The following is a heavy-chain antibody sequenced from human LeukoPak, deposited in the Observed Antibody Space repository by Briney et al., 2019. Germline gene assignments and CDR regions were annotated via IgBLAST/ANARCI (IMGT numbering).Heavy chain of an antibody. J-gene: IGHJ6*03. CDR3: ARPTGRPSNYYSMDV. CDR2: MNPNNGNT. V-gene: IGHV1-8*01. CDR1: GYSFTGHD. D-gene: IGHD1-26*01. Sequence: ASVKASCKASGYSFTGHDINWVRQATGQGLEWMGWMNPNNGNTGYAQRFQGRVTMTRDTATSTAYMELSSLKFEDTAVYYCARPTGRPSNYYSMDVWGKGTTVAVSS.